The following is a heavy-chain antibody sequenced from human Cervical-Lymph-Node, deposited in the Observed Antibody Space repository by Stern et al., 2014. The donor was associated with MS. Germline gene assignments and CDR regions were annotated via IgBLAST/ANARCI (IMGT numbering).Heavy chain of an antibody. CDR2: ISSSGNTM. CDR3: VRDRGIRVFDY. J-gene: IGHJ4*02. CDR1: GFTFSDYY. V-gene: IGHV3-11*01. Sequence: MQLVESGGGLVKPGGSLRLSCAASGFTFSDYYMNWIRQAPGKGLECLSYISSSGNTMYYADSVRGRFTISRDTAKNSLYLQMNSLRADDTAVYYCVRDRGIRVFDYWGQGTLVTVSS. D-gene: IGHD3-10*01.